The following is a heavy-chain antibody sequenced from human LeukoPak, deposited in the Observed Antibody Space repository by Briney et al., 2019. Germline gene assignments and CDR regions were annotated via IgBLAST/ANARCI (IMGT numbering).Heavy chain of an antibody. CDR1: GFTFSNAW. D-gene: IGHD2-2*01. CDR2: IKSKTDGGTT. Sequence: GGSLRLSCAASGFTFSNAWMSWVRQAPGKGLEWVGRIKSKTDGGTTDYAAPVKGRFTISRDDSKNTLYLQMNSLKTEDTAVYYCTTDSGRYCSSTSCYVSNYWGQGTLVTVSS. V-gene: IGHV3-15*01. CDR3: TTDSGRYCSSTSCYVSNY. J-gene: IGHJ4*02.